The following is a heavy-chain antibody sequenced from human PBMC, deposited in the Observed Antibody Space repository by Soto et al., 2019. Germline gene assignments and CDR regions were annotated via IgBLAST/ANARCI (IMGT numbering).Heavy chain of an antibody. CDR1: GVTSKDHA. CDR3: GEDITAGGMDV. V-gene: IGHV3-9*02. D-gene: IGHD1-26*01. Sequence: DVQLAQSAGGLVEPGTSLRISCVGSGVTSKDHAMHWVRQAPGKGLEWVSDIMWNSDRVDYADSVKGRVTTSRYNAKNSVYLQMNSLRPAESALCFCGEDITAGGMDVWGEGTTVTVSS. CDR2: IMWNSDRV. J-gene: IGHJ6*03.